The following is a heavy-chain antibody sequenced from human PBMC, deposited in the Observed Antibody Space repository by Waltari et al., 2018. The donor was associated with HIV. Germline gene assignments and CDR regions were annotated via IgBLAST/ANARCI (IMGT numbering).Heavy chain of an antibody. CDR3: AGRSPARRLNWFDP. V-gene: IGHV3-7*01. D-gene: IGHD2-8*01. CDR2: IKQDGSEK. Sequence: EVQLVESGGGLVQPGGSLRLSCAASGFTFSSYWMSWVRQAPGKGLEWVANIKQDGSEKYYADSMKGRFTISRDNAKNSLYLQINSLRAEDTAVYYCAGRSPARRLNWFDPWGQGTLVIVSS. CDR1: GFTFSSYW. J-gene: IGHJ5*02.